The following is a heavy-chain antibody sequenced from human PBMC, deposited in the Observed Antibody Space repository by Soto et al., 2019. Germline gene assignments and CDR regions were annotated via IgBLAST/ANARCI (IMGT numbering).Heavy chain of an antibody. J-gene: IGHJ6*02. V-gene: IGHV1-69*13. Sequence: GASVKVSCQASGGTFSIYTISWVRQAPGQGLDWMGGIIPIIGTANYAQKFQGRVTITADESPSTAYMALSSLRSEDTAVYYCGRVTGITMYASSVGGMDGWGQGTTVTVSS. CDR3: GRVTGITMYASSVGGMDG. CDR1: GGTFSIYT. D-gene: IGHD1-20*01. CDR2: IIPIIGTA.